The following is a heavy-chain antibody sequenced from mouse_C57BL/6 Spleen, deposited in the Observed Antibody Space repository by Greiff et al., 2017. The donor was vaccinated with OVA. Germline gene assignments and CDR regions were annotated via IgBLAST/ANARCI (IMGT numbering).Heavy chain of an antibody. CDR2: IRYDGSN. V-gene: IGHV3-6*01. Sequence: EVQLQESGPGLVKPSQSLSLTCSVTGYSITSCYFWNWIRQFPGNQLEWMGYIRYDGSNNYNPSLKNRISITRDTSKNQFCLKLNSVTTEDTATDYCARERTRVPGYFDVWGTGTTVTVSS. J-gene: IGHJ1*03. D-gene: IGHD3-3*01. CDR1: GYSITSCYF. CDR3: ARERTRVPGYFDV.